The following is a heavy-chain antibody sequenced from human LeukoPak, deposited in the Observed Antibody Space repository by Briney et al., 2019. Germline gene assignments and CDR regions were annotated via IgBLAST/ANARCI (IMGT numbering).Heavy chain of an antibody. J-gene: IGHJ5*02. Sequence: PSETLSLTCTVSSGSLSSSSYYWGWIRQPPGKGLEWIGYIYYSGSTNYNPSLKSRVTISVDTSKNQFSLKLSSVTAADTAVYYCARSLSRIQLWLNWFDPWGQGTLVTVSS. CDR3: ARSLSRIQLWLNWFDP. CDR2: IYYSGST. V-gene: IGHV4-61*05. D-gene: IGHD5-18*01. CDR1: SGSLSSSSYY.